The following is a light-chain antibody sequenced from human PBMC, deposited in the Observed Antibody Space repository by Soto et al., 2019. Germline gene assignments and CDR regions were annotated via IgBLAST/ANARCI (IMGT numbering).Light chain of an antibody. CDR3: SSYTSSSTVV. CDR1: SSDVGGYNY. CDR2: EVS. Sequence: QSALTQPASVSGSPGQSITISCTGTSSDVGGYNYVSWYQQHPGKAPQLMIYEVSNRPSGVSNRFSGSKSGNTASLTISGLQAEDEADYYCSSYTSSSTVVFGGGTKLPVL. V-gene: IGLV2-14*01. J-gene: IGLJ2*01.